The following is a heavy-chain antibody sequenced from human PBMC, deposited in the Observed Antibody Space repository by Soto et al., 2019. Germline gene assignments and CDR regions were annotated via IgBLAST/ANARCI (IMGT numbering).Heavy chain of an antibody. CDR3: ARVSSRMINAFDI. CDR1: GGSISSGDYY. CDR2: IYYSGST. J-gene: IGHJ3*02. D-gene: IGHD3-16*01. Sequence: QVQLQESGPGLVKPSQTLSLTCTVSGGSISSGDYYWSWIRQPPGKGLEWIGYIYYSGSTYYNPSLKGRVTISVDKSKNQFSLKLSSVTAADTAVYYCARVSSRMINAFDIWGQGTMVTVSS. V-gene: IGHV4-30-4*01.